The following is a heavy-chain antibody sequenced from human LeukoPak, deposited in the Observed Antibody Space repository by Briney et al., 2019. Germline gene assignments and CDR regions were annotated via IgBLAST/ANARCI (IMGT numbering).Heavy chain of an antibody. Sequence: PSETLSLTCTVSGGSISSYYWSWIRQPAGKGLEWIGRIYTSGSTNYNPSLKSRVTMSVDTSKNQFSLKLSSVTAADTAVYYCARQDIVVVVAAEWRNAFDIWGQGTMVTVSS. J-gene: IGHJ3*02. CDR1: GGSISSYY. CDR3: ARQDIVVVVAAEWRNAFDI. V-gene: IGHV4-4*07. CDR2: IYTSGST. D-gene: IGHD2-15*01.